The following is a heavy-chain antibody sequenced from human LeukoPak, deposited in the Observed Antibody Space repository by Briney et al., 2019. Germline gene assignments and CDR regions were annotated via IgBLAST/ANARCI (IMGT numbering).Heavy chain of an antibody. CDR1: GYTLTELS. V-gene: IGHV1-24*01. CDR3: ATPALKGVSNFDY. Sequence: ASVKVSRKVSGYTLTELSMHWVRQAPGKGLEWMGGFDPEDGETIYAQKFQGRVTMTEDTSTDTAYMELSSLRSEDTAVYYRATPALKGVSNFDYWGQGTLVTVSS. CDR2: FDPEDGET. D-gene: IGHD3-3*01. J-gene: IGHJ4*02.